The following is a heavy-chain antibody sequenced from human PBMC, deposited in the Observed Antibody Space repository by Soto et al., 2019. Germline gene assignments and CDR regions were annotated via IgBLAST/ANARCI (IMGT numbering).Heavy chain of an antibody. Sequence: SQTLSLTCDISGDSVSSNSAAWNWIRQTPSRGLEWLGRTHYRSKWYINYAVSVRSRITVNPDTSKNQFSLQLNSVTPEDTAVYYCARGSWDDVTGHYYMDVWGKGTTVTVSS. D-gene: IGHD1-1*01. CDR1: GDSVSSNSAA. CDR2: THYRSKWYI. V-gene: IGHV6-1*01. J-gene: IGHJ6*03. CDR3: ARGSWDDVTGHYYMDV.